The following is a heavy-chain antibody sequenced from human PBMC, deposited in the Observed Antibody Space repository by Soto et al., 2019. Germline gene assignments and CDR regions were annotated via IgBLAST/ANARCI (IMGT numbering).Heavy chain of an antibody. CDR3: ARDLTGYFDY. J-gene: IGHJ4*02. CDR1: GYSFTSYD. CDR2: MNPNSGNT. Sequence: ASVKVSCKASGYSFTSYDINWVRQATGQGLEWMGWMNPNSGNTGYAQKFQGRVTMTRNTSISTAYMELRSLRSDDTAVYYCARDLTGYFDYWGQGTLVTVSS. V-gene: IGHV1-8*01. D-gene: IGHD7-27*01.